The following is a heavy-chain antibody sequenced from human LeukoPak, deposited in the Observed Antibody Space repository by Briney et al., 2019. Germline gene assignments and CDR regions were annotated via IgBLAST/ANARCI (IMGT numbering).Heavy chain of an antibody. V-gene: IGHV5-51*01. Sequence: GESLKTSCKGSGYSFTSYWIGWVRQMPGKGLEWMGIIYPGDSDTRYSPSFQGQVTFSADKSISTAYLQWSSLKASDTAMYYCASSYDSSGYSLTTSDYWGQGTLVTVSS. CDR3: ASSYDSSGYSLTTSDY. J-gene: IGHJ4*02. D-gene: IGHD3-22*01. CDR1: GYSFTSYW. CDR2: IYPGDSDT.